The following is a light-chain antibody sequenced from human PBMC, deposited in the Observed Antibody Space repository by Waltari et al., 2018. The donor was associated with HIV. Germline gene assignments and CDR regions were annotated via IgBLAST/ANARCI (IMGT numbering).Light chain of an antibody. V-gene: IGLV2-8*01. J-gene: IGLJ3*02. Sequence: QSALTQPPSASGSPAQSVTISCTGTSSDAGGSKYVSWYQQHPGKAPKLMIYEVNKRPSGVPDRFSGSKSANTASLTVSGLQADDEADYYCNSYAGSNNWVFGGGTKLTVL. CDR1: SSDAGGSKY. CDR3: NSYAGSNNWV. CDR2: EVN.